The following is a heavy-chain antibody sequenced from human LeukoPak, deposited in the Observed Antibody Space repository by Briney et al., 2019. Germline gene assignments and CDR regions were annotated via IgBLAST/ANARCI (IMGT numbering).Heavy chain of an antibody. Sequence: GASVKVSCKASGYTFTTYYMHWVRHAPGQGLEWMGIINPSSGDATYAQKFQGRVTMTRDTSTSTVYLELNSLRSKDTAVYYCARGYSSSWRDLFDYWGQGTLVTVSS. J-gene: IGHJ4*02. CDR1: GYTFTTYY. CDR3: ARGYSSSWRDLFDY. V-gene: IGHV1-46*01. D-gene: IGHD6-13*01. CDR2: INPSSGDA.